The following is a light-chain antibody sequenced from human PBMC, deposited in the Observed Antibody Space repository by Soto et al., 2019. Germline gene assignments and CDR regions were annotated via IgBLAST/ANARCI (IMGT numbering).Light chain of an antibody. Sequence: QSALTQPASVSGSPGQSITISCTGTSSDVGDYNYVSWYQQHPGKAPKLIIYDVTNRPSGVSNRFSGSKSGNTASLTISGLQAEDEADYYCSSYTSSSTPYVFGTGTKLTVL. V-gene: IGLV2-14*01. CDR3: SSYTSSSTPYV. CDR1: SSDVGDYNY. J-gene: IGLJ1*01. CDR2: DVT.